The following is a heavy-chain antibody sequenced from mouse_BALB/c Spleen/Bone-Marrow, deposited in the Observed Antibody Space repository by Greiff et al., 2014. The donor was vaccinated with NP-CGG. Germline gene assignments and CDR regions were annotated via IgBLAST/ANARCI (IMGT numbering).Heavy chain of an antibody. CDR3: TRDAMDY. Sequence: VQLKESGGGLVKPGGSLKLSCAASGFTFSSYTMSWVRQTPEKRLGWVATISSGGSYTYYPDSVKGRFTISRDNAKNTLYLQMSSLKSEDTAMYYCTRDAMDYWGQGTSVTVSS. V-gene: IGHV5-6-4*01. J-gene: IGHJ4*01. CDR1: GFTFSSYT. CDR2: ISSGGSYT.